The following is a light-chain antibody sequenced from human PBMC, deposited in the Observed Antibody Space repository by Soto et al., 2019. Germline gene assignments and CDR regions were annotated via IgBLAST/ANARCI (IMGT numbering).Light chain of an antibody. Sequence: QSVLTQPASVSGSPGQSITISCTGTNSDVGDYNYVSWYQHHPGKAPKLIIYEVTNRPSGVSNRFSGSKSGNTASLTISGLQAEDEADYYCSSYTSITTLDVFGTGTRSPS. V-gene: IGLV2-14*01. CDR3: SSYTSITTLDV. CDR1: NSDVGDYNY. J-gene: IGLJ1*01. CDR2: EVT.